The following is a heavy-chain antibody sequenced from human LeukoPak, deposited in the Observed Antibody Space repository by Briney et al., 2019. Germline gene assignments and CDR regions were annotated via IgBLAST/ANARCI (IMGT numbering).Heavy chain of an antibody. V-gene: IGHV3-23*01. J-gene: IGHJ4*02. CDR2: ISGSGGST. Sequence: GGSLRLSCAASGFTFSSYSMNWVRQVPGKGLEWFSAISGSGGSTYYADSVKGRFTISRDNSKNTLSLQMNGLRADDTAVYYCAKASTFSGSPVDYWGQGTLVTVSS. D-gene: IGHD1-26*01. CDR1: GFTFSSYS. CDR3: AKASTFSGSPVDY.